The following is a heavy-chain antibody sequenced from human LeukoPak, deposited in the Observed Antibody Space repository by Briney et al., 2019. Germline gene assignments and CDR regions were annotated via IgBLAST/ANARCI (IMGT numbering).Heavy chain of an antibody. CDR2: INPNSGGT. V-gene: IGHV1-2*02. CDR3: ARGPPIRGYRYGYDTGYYYSYSMDV. Sequence: ASVKVSCKASGYTFTGYYMHWARQAPGQGLEWMGWINPNSGGTNYAQKFQGRVTMTRDTSISTAYMEQSRLRSEDTAVYYCARGPPIRGYRYGYDTGYYYSYSMDVWGKGTTVTISS. CDR1: GYTFTGYY. D-gene: IGHD5-18*01. J-gene: IGHJ6*03.